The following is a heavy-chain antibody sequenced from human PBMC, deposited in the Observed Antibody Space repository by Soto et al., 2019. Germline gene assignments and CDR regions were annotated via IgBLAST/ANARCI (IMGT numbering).Heavy chain of an antibody. CDR2: IYYSGST. D-gene: IGHD4-17*01. CDR3: ASLHDYGDHGVAY. CDR1: GGSISSSSYY. Sequence: QLQLQESGPGLVKPSETLSLTCTVSGGSISSSSYYWGWIRQPPGKGLEWIGSIYYSGSTYYNPSLKSRVTISVDTSKNQFSLKLSSVTAADTAVYYCASLHDYGDHGVAYWGQGTLVTVSS. V-gene: IGHV4-39*01. J-gene: IGHJ4*02.